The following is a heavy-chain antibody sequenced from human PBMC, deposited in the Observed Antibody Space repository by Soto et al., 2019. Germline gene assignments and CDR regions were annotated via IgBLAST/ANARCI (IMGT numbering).Heavy chain of an antibody. V-gene: IGHV1-69*01. CDR1: GGTFRSHA. CDR2: FIPIFGTS. D-gene: IGHD3-22*01. Sequence: QVQLEQSGAEVKKPGSSVKVSCKASGGTFRSHAIAWVRQAPGQGLEWMGAFIPIFGTSNYAQKFQGRISITADESRTTAYMELSTVTDEDTATYYCARGEGYYDSSGLEYYHGMDVWGQGAPLTVAS. J-gene: IGHJ6*02. CDR3: ARGEGYYDSSGLEYYHGMDV.